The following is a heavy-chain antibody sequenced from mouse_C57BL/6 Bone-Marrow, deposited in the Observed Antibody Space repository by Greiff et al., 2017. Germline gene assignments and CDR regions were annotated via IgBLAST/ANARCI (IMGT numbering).Heavy chain of an antibody. Sequence: EVQLQRSGPELVKPGASVKISCKASGYTFTDYYLNWVKQSHGKSLEWIGDINPNNGGTSYNQKFKGKATLTVDKSSSTAYMELRSLTSEDSAVYYCARGDDGYYDYAMDYWGQGTSGTVSS. J-gene: IGHJ4*01. CDR3: ARGDDGYYDYAMDY. V-gene: IGHV1-26*01. CDR2: INPNNGGT. CDR1: GYTFTDYY. D-gene: IGHD2-3*01.